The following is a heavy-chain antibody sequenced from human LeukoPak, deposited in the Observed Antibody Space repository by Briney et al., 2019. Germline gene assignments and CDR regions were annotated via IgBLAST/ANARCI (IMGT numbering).Heavy chain of an antibody. V-gene: IGHV3-23*01. CDR1: GFTFSHYA. D-gene: IGHD4-17*01. CDR2: LTDSGDAT. J-gene: IGHJ4*02. CDR3: AAAVTTGRAEHY. Sequence: GGSLRLSCAVSGFTFSHYAMSWVRQAPGTGLEWVGSLTDSGDATYYADSVKGRLTISRDNSNSTLYLHISGLRDEDTAVYYCAAAVTTGRAEHYWGQGTLVTVSS.